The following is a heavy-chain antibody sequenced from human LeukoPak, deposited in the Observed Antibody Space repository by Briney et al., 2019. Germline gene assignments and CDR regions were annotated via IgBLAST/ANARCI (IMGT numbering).Heavy chain of an antibody. Sequence: GGSLRLSCAASGFTFSSYGMHWVRQAPGKGLEWVAVISYDGSNKYYADSVKGRFTISRDNSKNTLYLQMNSLRAEDTAVYYCARSPRYSSSWYWFDPWGQGTLVTVSS. CDR2: ISYDGSNK. CDR1: GFTFSSYG. V-gene: IGHV3-30*19. CDR3: ARSPRYSSSWYWFDP. D-gene: IGHD6-13*01. J-gene: IGHJ5*02.